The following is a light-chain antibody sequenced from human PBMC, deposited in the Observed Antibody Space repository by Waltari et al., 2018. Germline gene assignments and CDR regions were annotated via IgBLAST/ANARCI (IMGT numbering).Light chain of an antibody. CDR2: AAS. Sequence: DIQMTQSPSSLSASVGDRFTITCRASQSISSYLNWYQQKPGKAPQLLIYAASSLQSGVPSRFSGSGSGTDFTLTISSLQPEDFATYYCQQSYSTPPLTFGGGTKVEIK. CDR3: QQSYSTPPLT. J-gene: IGKJ4*01. CDR1: QSISSY. V-gene: IGKV1-39*01.